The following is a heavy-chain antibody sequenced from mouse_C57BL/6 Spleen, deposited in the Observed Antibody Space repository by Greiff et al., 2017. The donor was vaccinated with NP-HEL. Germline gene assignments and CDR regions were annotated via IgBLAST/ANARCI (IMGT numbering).Heavy chain of an antibody. J-gene: IGHJ2*01. V-gene: IGHV1-50*01. CDR1: GYTFTSYC. CDR3: ARLWNYRRY. D-gene: IGHD2-1*01. Sequence: VQLQQPGAELVKPGASVKLSCKASGYTFTSYCMQWVKQRPGQGLEWIGEIDPSDGYTNYNHKFKGKATLTVDTSSSTAYMQLRSLTSEDSAVYYCARLWNYRRYWGQGTTLTVSS. CDR2: IDPSDGYT.